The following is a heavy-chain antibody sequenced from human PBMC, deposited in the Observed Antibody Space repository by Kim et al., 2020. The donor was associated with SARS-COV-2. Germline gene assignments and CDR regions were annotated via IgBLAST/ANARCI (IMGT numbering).Heavy chain of an antibody. D-gene: IGHD2-2*01. CDR3: ATDIVVVPAAMPGDY. Sequence: ASVKVSCKVSGYTLTELSMHWVRQTPGKGLEWMGGFDPEDGETIYAQKFQGRVTMTEDTSTDTAYMELSSLRSEDTAVYYCATDIVVVPAAMPGDYWGQGTLVTVSS. J-gene: IGHJ4*02. V-gene: IGHV1-24*01. CDR1: GYTLTELS. CDR2: FDPEDGET.